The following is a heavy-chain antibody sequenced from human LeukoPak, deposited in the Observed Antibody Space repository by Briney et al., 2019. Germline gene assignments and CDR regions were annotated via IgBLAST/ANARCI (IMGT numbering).Heavy chain of an antibody. J-gene: IGHJ4*02. D-gene: IGHD3/OR15-3a*01. CDR2: LYSDGST. CDR3: AREGDQWGLAPDYYFDY. CDR1: GFTVSSNY. Sequence: GGSLRLSCVASGFTVSSNYMSWVRQAPGKGLEWVSVLYSDGSTYYADSVKGRFTISRDNSKNTLYLQMSSLRAEDTAVYYCAREGDQWGLAPDYYFDYWGQGTLVTVS. V-gene: IGHV3-66*02.